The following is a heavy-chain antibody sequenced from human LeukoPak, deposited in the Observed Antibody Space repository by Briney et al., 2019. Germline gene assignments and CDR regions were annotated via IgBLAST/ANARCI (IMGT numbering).Heavy chain of an antibody. CDR2: ISYDGSNK. V-gene: IGHV3-30-3*01. CDR1: GFTFSSYA. D-gene: IGHD3-3*01. Sequence: PGRSLRLSCAASGFTFSSYAMHWVRQAPGKGLEWVAVISYDGSNKYYADSVKGRFTISRDNSKNTLYLQMNSLRAEDTAAYYCARGHNFWSGYLDYWGQGTLVTVSS. CDR3: ARGHNFWSGYLDY. J-gene: IGHJ4*02.